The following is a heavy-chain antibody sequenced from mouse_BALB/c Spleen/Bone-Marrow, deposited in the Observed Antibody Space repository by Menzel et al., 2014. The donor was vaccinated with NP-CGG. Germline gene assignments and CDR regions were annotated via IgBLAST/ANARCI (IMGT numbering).Heavy chain of an antibody. CDR1: GYSIISGYS. J-gene: IGHJ3*01. CDR2: IHYSGST. Sequence: VQLQQPGPDLVKPSQSLSLTCTVTGYSIISGYSWHWIRQFPGNKLEWMGYIHYSGSTNYNPSLKSRISITRDTSKNQFFLQLNSVTTEDTATYYCARRDGYDVAWFAYWGQGTLVTVSA. V-gene: IGHV3-1*02. CDR3: ARRDGYDVAWFAY. D-gene: IGHD2-2*01.